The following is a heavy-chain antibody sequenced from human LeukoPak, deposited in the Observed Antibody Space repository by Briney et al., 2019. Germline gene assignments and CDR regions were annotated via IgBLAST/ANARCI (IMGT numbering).Heavy chain of an antibody. CDR2: IYYSGST. Sequence: SETLSLTCTVSGGSISSGDSSWSWIRQPPGKGLEWIGYIYYSGSTYYNPSLKSRVTISVDTSKNQFSLKLSSVTAADTAVYYCARHESGTYYFDYWGQGTLVTVSS. CDR1: GGSISSGDSS. CDR3: ARHESGTYYFDY. J-gene: IGHJ4*02. D-gene: IGHD3-3*01. V-gene: IGHV4-30-4*01.